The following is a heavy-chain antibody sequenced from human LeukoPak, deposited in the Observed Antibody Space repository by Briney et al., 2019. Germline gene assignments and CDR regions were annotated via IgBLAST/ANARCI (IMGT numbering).Heavy chain of an antibody. J-gene: IGHJ4*02. V-gene: IGHV1-69*04. CDR3: ARDKCSSTSCYGHFDY. CDR1: GGTFSSYA. CDR2: IIPIFGIA. D-gene: IGHD2-2*01. Sequence: GASVKVSCKASGGTFSSYAISWVRQAPGQGLEWMGRIIPIFGIANYAQKFQGRVTITADKSTSTACMELSSLRSEDTAVYYCARDKCSSTSCYGHFDYWGQGTLVTVSS.